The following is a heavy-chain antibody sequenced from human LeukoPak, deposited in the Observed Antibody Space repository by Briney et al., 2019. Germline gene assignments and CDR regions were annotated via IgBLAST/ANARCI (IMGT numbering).Heavy chain of an antibody. CDR3: ARDGVVVAATDAFDI. Sequence: GGSLRLSCAASGFTFSDYGMSWVRQAPGKGLEWVAVISYDGSNKYYADSVKGRFTISRDNSKNTLYLQMNSLRAEDTAVYYCARDGVVVAATDAFDIWGQGAMVTVSS. V-gene: IGHV3-30*03. CDR2: ISYDGSNK. CDR1: GFTFSDYG. J-gene: IGHJ3*02. D-gene: IGHD2-15*01.